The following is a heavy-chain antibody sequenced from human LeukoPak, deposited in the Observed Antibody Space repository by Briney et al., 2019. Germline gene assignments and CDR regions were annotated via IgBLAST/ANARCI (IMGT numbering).Heavy chain of an antibody. CDR1: GGSVSSGSYY. J-gene: IGHJ4*02. Sequence: PSETLSLTCTVSGGSVSSGSYYWSWIRQPPGKGREWIGYIYYSGSTNYNPSLKSRVTISVDTSENQFSLKLSSVTAADTAVYYCARLKYSSGWLGGTYYFDYWGQGTLVTVSS. CDR2: IYYSGST. CDR3: ARLKYSSGWLGGTYYFDY. D-gene: IGHD6-19*01. V-gene: IGHV4-61*01.